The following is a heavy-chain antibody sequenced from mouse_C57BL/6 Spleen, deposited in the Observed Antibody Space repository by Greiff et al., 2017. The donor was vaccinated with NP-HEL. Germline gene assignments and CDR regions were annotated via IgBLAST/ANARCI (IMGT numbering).Heavy chain of an antibody. CDR2: IHPSDSDT. Sequence: QVQLKQPGAELVKPGASVKVSCKASGYTFTSYWMHWVKQRPGQGLEWIGRIHPSDSDTNYNQKFKGKATLTVDKSSSTAYMQLSSLTSEDSAVYYCAILLRYQSPYYYAMDYWGQGTSVTVSS. J-gene: IGHJ4*01. D-gene: IGHD1-1*01. V-gene: IGHV1-74*01. CDR3: AILLRYQSPYYYAMDY. CDR1: GYTFTSYW.